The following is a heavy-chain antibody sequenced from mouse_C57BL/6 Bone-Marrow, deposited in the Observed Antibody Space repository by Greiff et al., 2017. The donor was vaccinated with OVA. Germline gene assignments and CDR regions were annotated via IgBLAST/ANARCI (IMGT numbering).Heavy chain of an antibody. CDR1: GYTFTSYG. Sequence: VKLVESGAELARPGASVKLSCKASGYTFTSYGISWVKQRTGQGLEWIGEIYPRSGNTYYNEKFKGKATLTADKSSSTAYMELRSLTSEDSAVYFCARLHFLSMDYWGQGTPVTVSS. V-gene: IGHV1-81*01. CDR2: IYPRSGNT. J-gene: IGHJ4*01. D-gene: IGHD2-3*01. CDR3: ARLHFLSMDY.